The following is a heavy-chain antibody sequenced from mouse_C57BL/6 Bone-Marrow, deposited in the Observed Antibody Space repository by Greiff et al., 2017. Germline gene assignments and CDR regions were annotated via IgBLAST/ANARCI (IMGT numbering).Heavy chain of an antibody. J-gene: IGHJ1*03. Sequence: QVQLQQSGPELVKPGASVKISCKASGYAFSSSWMNWVKQRPGKGLEWIGRIYPGDGDTNYNGKFKGKATLTADKSSSTAYMQLSSLTSEDSAVYFCARQYYGSSFYWYFDVWGTGTTVTVSS. CDR2: IYPGDGDT. CDR1: GYAFSSSW. V-gene: IGHV1-82*01. CDR3: ARQYYGSSFYWYFDV. D-gene: IGHD1-1*01.